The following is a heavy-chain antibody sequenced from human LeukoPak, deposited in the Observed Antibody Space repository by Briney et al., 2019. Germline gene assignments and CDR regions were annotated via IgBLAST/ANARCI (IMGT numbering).Heavy chain of an antibody. D-gene: IGHD2-2*01. CDR2: ISGSGGST. CDR3: ARHSTLAYYYYYGMDV. J-gene: IGHJ6*02. V-gene: IGHV3-23*01. Sequence: SGGSLRLSCAASGFTFSSYAMSWVRQAPGKGLEWVSAISGSGGSTYYADSVKGRFTISRDNSKNTLYLQMNSLRAEDTAVYYCARHSTLAYYYYYGMDVWGQGTTVTVSS. CDR1: GFTFSSYA.